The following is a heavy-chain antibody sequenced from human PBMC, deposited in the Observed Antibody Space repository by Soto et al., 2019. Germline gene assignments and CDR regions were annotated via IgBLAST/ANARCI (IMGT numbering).Heavy chain of an antibody. J-gene: IGHJ6*02. CDR1: GFTFSSYA. CDR3: PRSGSYFAYYYYGMDV. D-gene: IGHD1-26*01. CDR2: ISGSGGST. Sequence: PGGSLRLSCAASGFTFSSYAMSWVRQAPGKGLEWVSAISGSGGSTYYADSVKGRFTISRDNSKNTLYLQMNSLRAEDTAVYYCPRSGSYFAYYYYGMDVWGQGTTVTVSS. V-gene: IGHV3-23*01.